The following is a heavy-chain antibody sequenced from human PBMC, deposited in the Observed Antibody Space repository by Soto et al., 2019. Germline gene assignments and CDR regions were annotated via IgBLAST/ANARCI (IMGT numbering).Heavy chain of an antibody. CDR1: GYTFSGYY. Sequence: GASVKVSCKASGYTFSGYYLHWVRQAPGQGLEWMGWINPNNGDTNYAQKFQGRVTMTRDTSISTAYMELKRLTSDDTAVYYCARVGVYYDSPGYFSPWGPGTLVT. D-gene: IGHD3-22*01. CDR2: INPNNGDT. V-gene: IGHV1-2*02. J-gene: IGHJ5*02. CDR3: ARVGVYYDSPGYFSP.